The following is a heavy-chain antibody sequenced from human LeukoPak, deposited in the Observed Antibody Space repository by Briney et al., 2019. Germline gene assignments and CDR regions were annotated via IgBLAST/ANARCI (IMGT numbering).Heavy chain of an antibody. CDR1: GFPFSWVW. V-gene: IGHV3-7*03. CDR2: INSDGSEG. D-gene: IGHD6-6*01. J-gene: IGHJ3*01. CDR3: ARSSYSSSSSV. Sequence: GSLRLSFAVSGFPFSWVWMSWSRPAPGKGLEWVASINSDGSEGYYADVVKGRFTISRDNAKNSLYLQINSLRAEDTAVYYCARSSYSSSSSVWGQGTMVTVSS.